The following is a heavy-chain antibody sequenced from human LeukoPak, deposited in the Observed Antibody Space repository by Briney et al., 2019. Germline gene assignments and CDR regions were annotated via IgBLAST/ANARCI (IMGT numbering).Heavy chain of an antibody. V-gene: IGHV1-18*01. Sequence: ASVKVSCKASGYTFTSYGISWVRQAPGQGLEWMGWISAYNGNTNYAQKLQGRVTMTTDTSTSTAYMELRSLRSDDTAVYYCARGRVVPAAMRGRYYYYYMDVWGKGTTVTTSS. D-gene: IGHD2-2*01. CDR3: ARGRVVPAAMRGRYYYYYMDV. CDR2: ISAYNGNT. J-gene: IGHJ6*03. CDR1: GYTFTSYG.